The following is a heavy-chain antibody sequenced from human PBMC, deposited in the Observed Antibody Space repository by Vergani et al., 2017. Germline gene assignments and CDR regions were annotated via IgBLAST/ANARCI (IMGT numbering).Heavy chain of an antibody. J-gene: IGHJ4*02. D-gene: IGHD6-25*01. Sequence: EVQLLESGGNLVKPGGSLRLSCAASGFTFSSYSMNWVRQAPGKGLEWVSSISSSSSYIYYADSVKGRFTISRDNAKNSLYLHMSSLRAEDTAIYYCARDGEKVGYRRHNYLDFWGQGTLVTVSS. CDR1: GFTFSSYS. V-gene: IGHV3-21*01. CDR3: ARDGEKVGYRRHNYLDF. CDR2: ISSSSSYI.